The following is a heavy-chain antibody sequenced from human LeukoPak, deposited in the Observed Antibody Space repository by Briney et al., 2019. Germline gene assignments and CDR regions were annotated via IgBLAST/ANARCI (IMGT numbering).Heavy chain of an antibody. D-gene: IGHD3-10*01. CDR3: ARGGLVRETINSLIAFDI. Sequence: SQTLSLTCAISGDSVSSNSAGCNWIRQSPSRGLEWLGRTYYRSKWYNDDAVSVNSRITITPDTAKNQFSLQLKSVTAEDTALYYCARGGLVRETINSLIAFDIWGQGIMVTVSS. J-gene: IGHJ3*02. V-gene: IGHV6-1*01. CDR2: TYYRSKWYN. CDR1: GDSVSSNSAG.